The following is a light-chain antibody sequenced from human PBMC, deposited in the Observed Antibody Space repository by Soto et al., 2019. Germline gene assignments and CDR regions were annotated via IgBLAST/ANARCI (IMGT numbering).Light chain of an antibody. V-gene: IGKV3-20*01. CDR1: QTVSSSY. Sequence: EIVLTQSPGTLSLSPGERATLSCRASQTVSSSYLAWYQQKPGQAPRLLIYGASTRATGIPGRFSGSASGTDFTLTISRLEPEDFAVYYCQQYGSSPRTFGQGTRV. CDR3: QQYGSSPRT. CDR2: GAS. J-gene: IGKJ1*01.